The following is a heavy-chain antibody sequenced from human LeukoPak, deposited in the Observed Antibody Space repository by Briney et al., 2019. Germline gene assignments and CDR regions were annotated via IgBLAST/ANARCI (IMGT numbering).Heavy chain of an antibody. CDR3: ARDQSVRLLQTSSTYFKHVFAI. V-gene: IGHV1-18*01. Sequence: AAVKVSCKASGYTFTTYGITWVRQAPGQGREWMGWISVYNGNGNYAQKVQGRVTMTTDTSTSTAYMELRSLRFDDTAVYYCARDQSVRLLQTSSTYFKHVFAIWGQGSMVTVSS. CDR1: GYTFTTYG. D-gene: IGHD6-13*01. J-gene: IGHJ3*02. CDR2: ISVYNGNG.